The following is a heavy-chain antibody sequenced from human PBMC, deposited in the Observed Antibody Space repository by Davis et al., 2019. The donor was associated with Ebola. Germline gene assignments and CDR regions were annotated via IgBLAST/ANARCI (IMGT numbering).Heavy chain of an antibody. CDR1: GFTFSSYW. D-gene: IGHD3-10*01. CDR3: AKGRYRFGELLGDAFDI. J-gene: IGHJ3*02. V-gene: IGHV3-7*01. CDR2: IKQDGSEK. Sequence: GESLKISCAASGFTFSSYWMSWVRQAPGKGLEWVANIKQDGSEKYYVESVKGRFTISRDNAKNSLSLQMNGLRAEDTAVYYCAKGRYRFGELLGDAFDIWGQGTMVTVSS.